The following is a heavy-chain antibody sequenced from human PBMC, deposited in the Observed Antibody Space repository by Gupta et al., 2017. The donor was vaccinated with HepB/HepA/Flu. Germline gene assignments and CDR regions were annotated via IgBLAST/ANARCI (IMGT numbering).Heavy chain of an antibody. CDR3: ARGPLRDDTGSYVDH. CDR2: ISNDGTKK. CDR1: GFTFSNYG. J-gene: IGHJ4*02. V-gene: IGHV3-30*03. D-gene: IGHD1-26*01. Sequence: VQLVESGGGVVQPGRSVRLSCAASGFTFSNYGMHWAREAPGKGLEWVALISNDGTKKFYIDYMKGRFTIARDNSKNTLYLQMNSPRGEDTAIYYCARGPLRDDTGSYVDHWGQGALVTGSS.